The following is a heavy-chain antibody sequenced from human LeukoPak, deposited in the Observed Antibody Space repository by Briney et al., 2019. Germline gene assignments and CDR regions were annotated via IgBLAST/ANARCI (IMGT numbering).Heavy chain of an antibody. CDR1: GFTFDDYA. J-gene: IGHJ3*02. CDR2: ISWNSVRM. CDR3: VKDMSGSNDAFDI. V-gene: IGHV3-9*03. Sequence: GGSLRLSCAASGFTFDDYAMHWVRQAPGKGLEWVARISWNSVRMDYADSVKGRFTIARDNAKNSLYLQMNSLRVEDMALYYCVKDMSGSNDAFDIWGQGTMVSVSS. D-gene: IGHD1-26*01.